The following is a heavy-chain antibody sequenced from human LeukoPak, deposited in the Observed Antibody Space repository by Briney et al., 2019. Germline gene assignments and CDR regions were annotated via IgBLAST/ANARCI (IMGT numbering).Heavy chain of an antibody. J-gene: IGHJ4*02. CDR1: GYTFTGYY. D-gene: IGHD6-6*01. V-gene: IGHV1-2*06. Sequence: ASVKVSCKASGYTFTGYYMHWVRQAPGQGLEWMGRINPNSGGTNYAQKFQGRVTMTRDTSTSTLYMELSSLRSEDTAVYYCTRSSGSIAARKFDYWGQGTLVTVSS. CDR3: TRSSGSIAARKFDY. CDR2: INPNSGGT.